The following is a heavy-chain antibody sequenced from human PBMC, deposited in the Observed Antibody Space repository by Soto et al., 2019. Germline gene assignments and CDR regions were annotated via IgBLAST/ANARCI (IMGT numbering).Heavy chain of an antibody. V-gene: IGHV5-51*07. Sequence: GESLKISCKASGYDFTNYWIAWVHQTPGRGLEWMGMIYPGDSDIRYNPSFRGRVTISADKSITGAFVQWGSLKASDSAIYYCARFRAPRRQLISMSFHLWGLGTLVTVSS. CDR2: IYPGDSDI. D-gene: IGHD6-13*01. CDR3: ARFRAPRRQLISMSFHL. J-gene: IGHJ4*03. CDR1: GYDFTNYW.